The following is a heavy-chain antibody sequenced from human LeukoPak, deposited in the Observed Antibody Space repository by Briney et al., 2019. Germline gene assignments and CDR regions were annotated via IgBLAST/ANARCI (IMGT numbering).Heavy chain of an antibody. CDR2: FDPEDGET. V-gene: IGHV1-24*01. CDR3: ARDLARYSYGSDYYYYMDV. D-gene: IGHD5-18*01. J-gene: IGHJ6*03. CDR1: GYTLTELS. Sequence: ASVKVSCKVSGYTLTELSMHWVRQAPGKGLEWMGGFDPEDGETIYAQKFQGRVTMTRDMSTSTVYMELSSLRSEDTAVYYCARDLARYSYGSDYYYYMDVWGKGTTVTVSS.